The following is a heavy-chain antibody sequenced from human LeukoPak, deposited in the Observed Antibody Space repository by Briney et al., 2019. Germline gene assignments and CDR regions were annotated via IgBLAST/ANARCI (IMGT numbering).Heavy chain of an antibody. CDR1: GSTFSNAW. V-gene: IGHV3-15*01. D-gene: IGHD6-19*01. Sequence: GGSLRLSCAASGSTFSNAWMSWVRQAPGKGLEWVGRIKSKTDGGTTDYAAPVKGRFTISRDDSKNTLYLQMNSLKTEDTAVYYCTSAPYSSGWYVFDYWGQGTLVTVSS. CDR2: IKSKTDGGTT. CDR3: TSAPYSSGWYVFDY. J-gene: IGHJ4*02.